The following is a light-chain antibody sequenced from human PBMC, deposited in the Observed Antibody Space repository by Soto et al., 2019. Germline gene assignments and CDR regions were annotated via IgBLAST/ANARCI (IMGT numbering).Light chain of an antibody. CDR3: SSYTSTSTV. V-gene: IGLV2-14*01. CDR2: EVT. Sequence: QSVLTQPASVSGSPGQSITISCTGISSDGDDYKDVSWYQQHPGKAPKLMIYEVTYRPSGVSNRFYGSKSGNTASLTISGLQAEDEADYYCSSYTSTSTVFGTGTKVTVL. J-gene: IGLJ1*01. CDR1: SSDGDDYKD.